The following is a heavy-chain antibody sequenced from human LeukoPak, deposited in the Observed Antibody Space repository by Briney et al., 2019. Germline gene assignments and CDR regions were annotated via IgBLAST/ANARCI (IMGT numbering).Heavy chain of an antibody. V-gene: IGHV4-61*02. J-gene: IGHJ4*02. CDR3: ARDVGATTAFDY. Sequence: PSQTLSLTCTVSGGSISSGSYYWSWIRQPAGKGLEWIRRIYTSGSTNYNPSLKSRVTISVDTSKNQFSLKLSSVTAADTAVYYCARDVGATTAFDYWGQGTLVTVSS. CDR1: GGSISSGSYY. D-gene: IGHD1-26*01. CDR2: IYTSGST.